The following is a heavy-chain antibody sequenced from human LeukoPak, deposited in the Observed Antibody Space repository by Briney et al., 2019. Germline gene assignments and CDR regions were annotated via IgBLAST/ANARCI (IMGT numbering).Heavy chain of an antibody. CDR2: IYYSGST. D-gene: IGHD4-11*01. V-gene: IGHV4-59*01. CDR1: GGSISSYY. CDR3: ARVQINYYYYMDV. J-gene: IGHJ6*03. Sequence: MTSETLSLTCTVSGGSISSYYWSWIRQPPGKGLEWIGYIYYSGSTNYNPSLKSRVTISVDTSKNQFSLKLSSVTAADTAVYYCARVQINYYYYMDVWGKGTTVTVSS.